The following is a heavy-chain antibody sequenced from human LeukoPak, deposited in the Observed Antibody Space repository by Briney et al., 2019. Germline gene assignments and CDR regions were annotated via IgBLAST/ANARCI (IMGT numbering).Heavy chain of an antibody. CDR1: GFTFSSYG. J-gene: IGHJ4*02. D-gene: IGHD3-16*01. CDR3: AKEKGPRLPFDY. CDR2: ISAGGDNT. V-gene: IGHV3-23*01. Sequence: PGGSLRLSCAASGFTFSSYGMHWVRQAPGKGLEWVSAISAGGDNTYYANSVRGRFTISRDNSKNTLYLQMNTLRAEDTALYFCAKEKGPRLPFDYWGQGTLVTVSS.